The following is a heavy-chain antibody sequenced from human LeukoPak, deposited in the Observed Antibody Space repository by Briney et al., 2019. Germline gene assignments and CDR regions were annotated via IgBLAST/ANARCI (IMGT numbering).Heavy chain of an antibody. CDR1: GFSFSNHG. CDR3: AKDFRIGYSAHFDY. CDR2: ISYDGSNK. D-gene: IGHD2-21*01. Sequence: GGSLRLSCAASGFSFSNHGMHWVRQAPGKGLEWVAVISYDGSNKYYGDSVKGRFTISRDNSKNTLYLQMDSLRGEDTAVYYCAKDFRIGYSAHFDYWGQGALVTVSS. J-gene: IGHJ4*02. V-gene: IGHV3-30*12.